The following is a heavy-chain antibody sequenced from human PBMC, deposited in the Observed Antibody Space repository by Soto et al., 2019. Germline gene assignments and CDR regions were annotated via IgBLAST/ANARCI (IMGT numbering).Heavy chain of an antibody. Sequence: SGPTLVNPTETLTLACTVSGFSLTTGKMGVSWIRQPPGKALEWLAHIFSDNERSYSTSLQGRLTISKDTSGSQVVLSMTNVDPVDTATYYCARMNVDSYQFYYAMDVWGQGTTVTVS. CDR3: ARMNVDSYQFYYAMDV. CDR2: IFSDNER. CDR1: GFSLTTGKMG. D-gene: IGHD4-17*01. V-gene: IGHV2-26*01. J-gene: IGHJ6*02.